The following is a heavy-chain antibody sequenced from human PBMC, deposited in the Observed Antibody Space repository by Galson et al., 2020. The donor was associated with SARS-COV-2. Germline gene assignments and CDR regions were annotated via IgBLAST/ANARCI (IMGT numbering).Heavy chain of an antibody. CDR3: ASRPPGAADYFPYFDF. CDR2: ISYSGTT. J-gene: IGHJ4*02. V-gene: IGHV4-59*08. CDR1: GGSITSDY. D-gene: IGHD4-17*01. Sequence: ETSETLSLTCTVSGGSITSDYWTWMRQSPGKGLEWIGYISYSGTTHYNPSLKSRVTISLDTSRNQFSLRLNSVTAADTAVYYCASRPPGAADYFPYFDFWGQGTLVTVSS.